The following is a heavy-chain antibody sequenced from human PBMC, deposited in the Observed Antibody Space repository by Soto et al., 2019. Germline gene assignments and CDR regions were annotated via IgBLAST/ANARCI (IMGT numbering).Heavy chain of an antibody. V-gene: IGHV2-26*01. CDR3: ARITGELVVVPAAMSRYYYYGMDV. CDR2: IFSNDEK. CDR1: GVSLSNARKG. D-gene: IGHD2-2*01. Sequence: SGPTLVNPTKTPTLTFTLSGVSLSNARKGVGWNPPPPGKAPGWVSPIFSNDEKSYSTSLKSRLTISKDTSKSQVVLTMTNMDPVDTATYYCARITGELVVVPAAMSRYYYYGMDVWGQGTTVTVSS. J-gene: IGHJ6*02.